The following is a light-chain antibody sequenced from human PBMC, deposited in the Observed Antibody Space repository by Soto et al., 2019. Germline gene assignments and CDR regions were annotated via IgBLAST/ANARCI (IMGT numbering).Light chain of an antibody. V-gene: IGKV1-39*01. Sequence: DIQMTQSPSSLSASVGDRITITCWASPSIGSHLNWYQQKPGKAPNLLIYGASTLQSGVPSRFSGSGSGTDFTLTISSLQPEDFATYYCQQSYSTPSTFGQGTKLEIK. CDR2: GAS. CDR3: QQSYSTPST. CDR1: PSIGSH. J-gene: IGKJ2*01.